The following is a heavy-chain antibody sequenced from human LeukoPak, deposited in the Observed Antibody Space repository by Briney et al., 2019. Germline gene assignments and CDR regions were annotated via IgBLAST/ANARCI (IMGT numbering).Heavy chain of an antibody. CDR1: GYSFTSYW. V-gene: IGHV5-51*01. J-gene: IGHJ4*02. CDR2: IYPGDSDT. CDR3: ARRTYYYDSSGYYYLDY. Sequence: GESLKISCKGSGYSFTSYWIGRARQMPGKGLEWMGIIYPGDSDTRYSPSFQGQVIISADKSISTAYLQWSSLKASDTAMYYCARRTYYYDSSGYYYLDYWGQGTLVTVSS. D-gene: IGHD3-22*01.